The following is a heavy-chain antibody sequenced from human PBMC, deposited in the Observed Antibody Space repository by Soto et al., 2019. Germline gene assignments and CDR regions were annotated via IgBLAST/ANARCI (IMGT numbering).Heavy chain of an antibody. J-gene: IGHJ3*02. CDR1: GFTFSSYS. CDR3: ASLEGLTWDRRVDAFDI. D-gene: IGHD7-27*01. V-gene: IGHV3-21*01. Sequence: GGSLRLSCAASGFTFSSYSMNWVRQAPGKGLEWVSSISSSSSYIYYADSVKGRFTISRDNAKNSLYLQMNSLRAEDTAVYYCASLEGLTWDRRVDAFDIWGQGTMVTVSS. CDR2: ISSSSSYI.